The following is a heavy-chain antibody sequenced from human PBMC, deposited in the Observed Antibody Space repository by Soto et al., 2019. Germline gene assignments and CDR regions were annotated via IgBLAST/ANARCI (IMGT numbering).Heavy chain of an antibody. Sequence: QVQVVQSGAEVKKPGSSVKVSCKASGGTFSSYTISWVRQAPGQGLEWMGRIIPILGIANYAQKFQGRVTITADKSTSTAYMELSSLRSEDTAVYYCARGGGYFGSGSYYNEDYYYMDVWGKGTTVTVSS. V-gene: IGHV1-69*02. CDR3: ARGGGYFGSGSYYNEDYYYMDV. J-gene: IGHJ6*03. D-gene: IGHD3-10*01. CDR1: GGTFSSYT. CDR2: IIPILGIA.